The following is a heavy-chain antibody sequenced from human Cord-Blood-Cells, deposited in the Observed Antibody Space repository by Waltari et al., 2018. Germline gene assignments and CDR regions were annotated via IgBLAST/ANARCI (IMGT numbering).Heavy chain of an antibody. CDR2: IYSGGST. D-gene: IGHD3-22*01. CDR1: GFTVSGNY. J-gene: IGHJ4*02. CDR3: ARGDYDSSGYYFDY. Sequence: EVQLVESGGGLIQPGGSLRLSCAASGFTVSGNYKCSFRLAPGKGLEWVSVIYSGGSTYYADSVKGRFTISRDNSKNTLYLQMNSLRAEDTAVYYCARGDYDSSGYYFDYWGQGTLVTVSS. V-gene: IGHV3-53*01.